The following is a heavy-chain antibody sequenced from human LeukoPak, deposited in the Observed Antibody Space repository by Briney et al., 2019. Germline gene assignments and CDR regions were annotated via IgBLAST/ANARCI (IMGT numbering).Heavy chain of an antibody. CDR1: GFTFSSYG. Sequence: PGGSLRLSCAASGFTFSSYGMHWVRQAPGKGLEWVAFIRYDGSNEYYADSVKGRFTISRDNSKNTLYLQMNSLRAEDTAVYYCAKEASGSRTYFDYWGQGTLVTVSS. J-gene: IGHJ4*02. V-gene: IGHV3-30*02. CDR3: AKEASGSRTYFDY. CDR2: IRYDGSNE. D-gene: IGHD1-26*01.